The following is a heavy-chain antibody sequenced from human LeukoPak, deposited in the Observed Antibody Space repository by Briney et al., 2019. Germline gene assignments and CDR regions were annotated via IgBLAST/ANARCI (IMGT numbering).Heavy chain of an antibody. Sequence: PSETLSLTCTVSGGSISSYYWSWIRQPLGKGLEWIGYIYYSGSTNYNPSLKSRVTISVDTSKNQFSLKLSSVTAADTAVYYCARGGIAVAGTVPLFDYWGQGTLVTVSS. J-gene: IGHJ4*02. D-gene: IGHD6-19*01. CDR2: IYYSGST. CDR1: GGSISSYY. V-gene: IGHV4-59*01. CDR3: ARGGIAVAGTVPLFDY.